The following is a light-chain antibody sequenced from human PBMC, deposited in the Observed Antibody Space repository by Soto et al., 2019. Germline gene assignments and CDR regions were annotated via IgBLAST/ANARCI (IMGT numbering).Light chain of an antibody. CDR3: AAWDDSLNGPV. Sequence: QSVLTQPPSASGTPGQRVAISWSGSSSNIGSHTVNWYQQLPGTAPKLLIYGNDQRPSGVPDRFSGSKSGTSASLAISGLQSEDEVDYYCAAWDDSLNGPVFGGGTKLTVL. J-gene: IGLJ3*02. CDR2: GND. V-gene: IGLV1-44*01. CDR1: SSNIGSHT.